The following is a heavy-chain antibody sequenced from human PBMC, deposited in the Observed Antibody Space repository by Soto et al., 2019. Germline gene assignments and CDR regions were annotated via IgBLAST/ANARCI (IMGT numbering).Heavy chain of an antibody. D-gene: IGHD3-22*01. J-gene: IGHJ4*02. V-gene: IGHV5-51*01. Sequence: GESLKISCKGSGYTFTTYWIGWVRQMPGKGLEWMGIIYPGDSDTRYSPSFQGQVTISADKSISTAYLQWSSLKASDTAMYFCARLPALYYDSSGYPRHYFDYWGQGTLVTVS. CDR2: IYPGDSDT. CDR1: GYTFTTYW. CDR3: ARLPALYYDSSGYPRHYFDY.